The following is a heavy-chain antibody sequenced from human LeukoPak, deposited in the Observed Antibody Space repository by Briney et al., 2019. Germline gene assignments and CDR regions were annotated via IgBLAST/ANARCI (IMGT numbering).Heavy chain of an antibody. CDR3: AREEGYCSGGNCYSVHV. D-gene: IGHD2-15*01. CDR1: GYTFTGYY. V-gene: IGHV1-2*02. Sequence: ASVKVSCKASGYTFTGYYMDWVRQAPGQGLEWMGWINPNSGGTNYAQKFQGRVTMARDTSISTAYMELSRLRSDDTAVYYCAREEGYCSGGNCYSVHVWGQGTLVTVSS. J-gene: IGHJ4*02. CDR2: INPNSGGT.